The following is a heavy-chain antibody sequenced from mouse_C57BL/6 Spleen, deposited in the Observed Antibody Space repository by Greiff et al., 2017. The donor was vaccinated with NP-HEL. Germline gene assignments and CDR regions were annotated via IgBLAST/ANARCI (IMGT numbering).Heavy chain of an antibody. Sequence: VKLQQPGTELVKPGASVKLSCKASGYTFTSYWMHWVKQRPGQGLEWIGNINPSNGGTNYNEKFKSKATLTVDKSSSTAYMQLSSLTSEDSAVYYCARSGGYYSAWFAYWGQGTLVTVSA. V-gene: IGHV1-53*01. CDR1: GYTFTSYW. CDR3: ARSGGYYSAWFAY. J-gene: IGHJ3*01. D-gene: IGHD1-1*02. CDR2: INPSNGGT.